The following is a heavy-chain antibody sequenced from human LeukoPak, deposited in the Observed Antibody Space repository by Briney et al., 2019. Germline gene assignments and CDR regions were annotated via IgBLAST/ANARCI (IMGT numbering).Heavy chain of an antibody. CDR3: ARDSSSSSAFDI. CDR1: GYTFTSYG. D-gene: IGHD6-13*01. J-gene: IGHJ3*02. CDR2: IIPIFGTA. V-gene: IGHV1-69*13. Sequence: ASVKVSCKASGYTFTSYGISWVRQAPGQGLEWMGGIIPIFGTANYAQKFQGRVTITADESTSTAYMELSSLRSEDTAVYYCARDSSSSSAFDIWGQGTMVTVSS.